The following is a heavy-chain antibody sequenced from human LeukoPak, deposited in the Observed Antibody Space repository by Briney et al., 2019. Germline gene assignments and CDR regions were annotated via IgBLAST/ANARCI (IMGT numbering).Heavy chain of an antibody. J-gene: IGHJ2*01. D-gene: IGHD6-19*01. CDR1: GGSISSYY. Sequence: SETLSLTRTVSGGSISSYYWSWIRQPPGKGLEWIGYIYYSGSTNYNPSLKSRVTISVDTSKNQFSLKLSSVTAADTAVYYCARLHRYSSGWYHWYFDLWGRGTLVTVSS. V-gene: IGHV4-59*08. CDR2: IYYSGST. CDR3: ARLHRYSSGWYHWYFDL.